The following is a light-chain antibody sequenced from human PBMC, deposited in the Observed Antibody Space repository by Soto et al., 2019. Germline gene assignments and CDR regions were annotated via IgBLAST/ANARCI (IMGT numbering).Light chain of an antibody. Sequence: QSALTQPASVSGSPGQSITISCTGTSSDIGGYNYVSWYHQYPVKAPKLMIYEVSNRPSGVANRFSGSKSGNAASLTTTGRQADDEADYYCSSYACGTPHVVFGGGTKLTVL. CDR2: EVS. V-gene: IGLV2-14*01. J-gene: IGLJ2*01. CDR3: SSYACGTPHVV. CDR1: SSDIGGYNY.